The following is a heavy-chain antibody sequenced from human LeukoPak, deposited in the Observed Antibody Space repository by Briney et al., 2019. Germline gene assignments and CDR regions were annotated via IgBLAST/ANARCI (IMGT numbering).Heavy chain of an antibody. D-gene: IGHD2-2*02. Sequence: SETLSLNCTVSGGSICGYYWSWIRQPPGQGLVGIGYIYYSGSTNYNPSLKSRVTISVDTSKNQFTLKLSSVTAADTAVYYCVSAGYSYAFDIWGQGTMVTVSS. CDR3: VSAGYSYAFDI. CDR1: GGSICGYY. CDR2: IYYSGST. V-gene: IGHV4-59*01. J-gene: IGHJ3*02.